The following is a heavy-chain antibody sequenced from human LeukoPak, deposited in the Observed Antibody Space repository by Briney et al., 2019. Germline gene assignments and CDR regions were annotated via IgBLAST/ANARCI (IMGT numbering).Heavy chain of an antibody. V-gene: IGHV3-23*01. CDR1: GFTFRTYA. Sequence: GGSLRLSCAASGFTFRTYAMSWVRQAPGKGLEWVSAISGGGGTTYYADSVKGRFPISRDNSKNTLYLQMNSLRAEDTAVYYCARGAAMVIVSYFDYWGQGTLVTVSS. J-gene: IGHJ4*02. CDR3: ARGAAMVIVSYFDY. D-gene: IGHD5-18*01. CDR2: ISGGGGTT.